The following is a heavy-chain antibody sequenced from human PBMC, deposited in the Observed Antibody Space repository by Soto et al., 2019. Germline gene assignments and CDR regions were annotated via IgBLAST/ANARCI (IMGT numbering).Heavy chain of an antibody. CDR1: GGSISSYY. V-gene: IGHV4-59*12. CDR3: ARDLPTSDYYYGMDV. D-gene: IGHD3-16*01. Sequence: SETLSLTCSVSGGSISSYYWSWIRQPPGKGLEWIAYIHYSGSTYYNPSLKSRVTISVDTSKNQFSLKLSSVTAADTAVYYCARDLPTSDYYYGMDVWGQGTTVTVSS. J-gene: IGHJ6*02. CDR2: IHYSGST.